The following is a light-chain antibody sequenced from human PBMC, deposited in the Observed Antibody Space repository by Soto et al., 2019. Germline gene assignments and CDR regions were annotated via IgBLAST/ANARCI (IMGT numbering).Light chain of an antibody. CDR2: AAS. V-gene: IGKV1-9*01. CDR1: QGISTY. J-gene: IGKJ1*01. CDR3: QQLNSYPWT. Sequence: IQLTQSPSSLSASVGDRVTITCRASQGISTYFAWYQQKPGKVPKLLIYAASTLQSGVPSRFSGSGSGTDFTLTISSLQPEDFATYSCQQLNSYPWTFGQGTKVDIK.